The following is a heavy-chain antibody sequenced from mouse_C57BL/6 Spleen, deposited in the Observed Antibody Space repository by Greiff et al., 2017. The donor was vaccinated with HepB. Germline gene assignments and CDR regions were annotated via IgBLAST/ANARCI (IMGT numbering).Heavy chain of an antibody. V-gene: IGHV14-4*01. D-gene: IGHD1-1*01. CDR1: GFNIKDDY. J-gene: IGHJ2*01. CDR3: TTLTTVVAYDY. CDR2: IDPENGDT. Sequence: EVQLQQSGAELVRPGASVKLSCTASGFNIKDDYMHWVKHRPEQGLEWIGWIDPENGDTEYASKFQGKATITADTSSNTAYLQLSSLTSEDTAVYYCTTLTTVVAYDYWGQGTTLTVSS.